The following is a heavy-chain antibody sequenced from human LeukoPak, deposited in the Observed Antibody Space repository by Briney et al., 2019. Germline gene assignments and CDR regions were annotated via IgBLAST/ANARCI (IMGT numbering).Heavy chain of an antibody. D-gene: IGHD3-10*02. Sequence: GRSLRLSCAASGFTFSSYAMHWVRQAPGKGLEWVAVISYDGSNKYYADSVKGRFTISRDNSKNTLYLQMNSLRAEDTAVYYCARGFSMFGAFDIWGQGTMVTVSS. V-gene: IGHV3-30-3*01. J-gene: IGHJ3*02. CDR2: ISYDGSNK. CDR3: ARGFSMFGAFDI. CDR1: GFTFSSYA.